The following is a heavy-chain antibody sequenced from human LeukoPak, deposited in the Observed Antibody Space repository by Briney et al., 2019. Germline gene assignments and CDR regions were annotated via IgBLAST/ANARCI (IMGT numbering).Heavy chain of an antibody. J-gene: IGHJ4*02. CDR1: GYTFTSYG. CDR3: ARAYLLRWNNYFDC. V-gene: IGHV1-18*01. Sequence: ASVKVSCKASGYTFTSYGISLVRQAPGQGLEWMGWISAYNGNTNYAQKLQGRVAMTTDTSTSTAYMELRSLRSDDTAVYYCARAYLLRWNNYFDCWGQGTLVTVSS. D-gene: IGHD2-2*01. CDR2: ISAYNGNT.